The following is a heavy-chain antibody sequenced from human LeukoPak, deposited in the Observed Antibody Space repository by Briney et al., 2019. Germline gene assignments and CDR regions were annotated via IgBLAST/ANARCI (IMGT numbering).Heavy chain of an antibody. Sequence: GGSLRLSCAASGFTFSGSAMHWVRQASGKGLEWVGRIRSKANSYATAYAASVKGRFTISRDDSKNTAYLQMNSLKTEDTAVYYCTSHYSSGWYGLDYWGQGTLVTVSS. CDR3: TSHYSSGWYGLDY. V-gene: IGHV3-73*01. CDR2: IRSKANSYAT. CDR1: GFTFSGSA. D-gene: IGHD6-19*01. J-gene: IGHJ4*02.